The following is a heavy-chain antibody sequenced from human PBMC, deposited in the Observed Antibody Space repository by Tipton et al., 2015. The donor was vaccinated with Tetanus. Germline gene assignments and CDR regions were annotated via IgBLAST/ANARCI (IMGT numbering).Heavy chain of an antibody. CDR2: ISGSGNTI. D-gene: IGHD3-10*01. J-gene: IGHJ4*02. Sequence: SLRLSCAASGISFSDSYMTWMRQAPGKGPEWVSYISGSGNTIYLADSVKGRMTTSRDNGKASVYLQMNNLRAEDTAVYYCGVMVRGVLLTRVIEHWGQGALVTVSS. V-gene: IGHV3-11*01. CDR1: GISFSDSY. CDR3: GVMVRGVLLTRVIEH.